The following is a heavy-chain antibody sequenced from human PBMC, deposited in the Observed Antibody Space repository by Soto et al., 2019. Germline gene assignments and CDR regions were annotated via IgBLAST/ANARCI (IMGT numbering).Heavy chain of an antibody. CDR1: GFTFRSYA. CDR3: AKNGRAAAMYNWFDP. V-gene: IGHV3-23*01. D-gene: IGHD6-13*01. Sequence: EVQLLESGGGLVQPGGSLRLSCTGSGFTFRSYAMKWVRQAPGKGLECVSTISGSGGTTYYADSVKGRFTISRDNSKNTLYLQMSSLRAEDTAVYYCAKNGRAAAMYNWFDPWGQGTLVTVSS. CDR2: ISGSGGTT. J-gene: IGHJ5*02.